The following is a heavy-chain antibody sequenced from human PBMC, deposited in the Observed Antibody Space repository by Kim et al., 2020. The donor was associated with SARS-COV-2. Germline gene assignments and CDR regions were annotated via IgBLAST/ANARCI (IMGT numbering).Heavy chain of an antibody. V-gene: IGHV3-21*04. Sequence: GGSLRLSCAASGFTFSSYSMNWVRQAPGKGLEWVSAISSSRGYIYYADSVKGRFTISRDNAKNSLHLQMNSLRAEDTAVYYCARDDDMVSAELYWFGMY. D-gene: IGHD2-8*02. J-gene: IGHJ6*01. CDR2: ISSSRGYI. CDR1: GFTFSSYS. CDR3: ARDDDMVSAELYWFGMY.